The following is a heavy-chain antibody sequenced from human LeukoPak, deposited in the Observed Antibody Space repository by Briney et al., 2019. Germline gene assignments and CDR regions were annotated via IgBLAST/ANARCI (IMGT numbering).Heavy chain of an antibody. V-gene: IGHV1-69*01. CDR3: ARNYYDSSGRGYYYYGMDV. D-gene: IGHD3-22*01. CDR2: IIPILGTA. J-gene: IGHJ6*02. Sequence: SVKVSCKASGGTFSSYAISWVRQAPGQGLEWMGGIIPILGTANYAQKFQGRVTITADESTSTAYMELSSLRSEDTAVYYCARNYYDSSGRGYYYYGMDVWGQGTTVTVSS. CDR1: GGTFSSYA.